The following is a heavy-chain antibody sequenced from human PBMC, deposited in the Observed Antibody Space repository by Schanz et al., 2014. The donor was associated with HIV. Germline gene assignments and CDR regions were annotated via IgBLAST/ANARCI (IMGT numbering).Heavy chain of an antibody. CDR3: ARDNDPYYYDSSGYYDRLFDY. J-gene: IGHJ4*02. D-gene: IGHD3-22*01. CDR1: AGSFSGYH. V-gene: IGHV4-34*01. Sequence: QVQLQQWGAGLLKPSETLSLTCAVYAGSFSGYHWSWIRQPPGKGLEWIGGINHSGTTNYNPSVNSRVTISLDTSKRQFSLKLISVTAADTAVYYCARDNDPYYYDSSGYYDRLFDYWGQGTLVTVSS. CDR2: INHSGTT.